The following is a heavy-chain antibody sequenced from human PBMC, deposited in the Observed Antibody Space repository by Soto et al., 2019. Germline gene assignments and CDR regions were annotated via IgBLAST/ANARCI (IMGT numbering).Heavy chain of an antibody. CDR2: IYWDDDK. CDR3: ARWAAGGFDY. Sequence: QITLKESGPTLVKPTQTLTLTCTFSGFSLSTTVIGLGWIRQPPGKALEWLALIYWDDDKRYSPSLKSRLTITKDTSKKQVVLTMTNMDPVDTATYYCARWAAGGFDYWGQGTLVTVSS. V-gene: IGHV2-5*02. CDR1: GFSLSTTVIG. J-gene: IGHJ4*02. D-gene: IGHD6-13*01.